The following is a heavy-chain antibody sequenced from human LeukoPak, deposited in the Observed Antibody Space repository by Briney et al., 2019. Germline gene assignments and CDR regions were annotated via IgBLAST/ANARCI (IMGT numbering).Heavy chain of an antibody. CDR3: ARGTYYYDSSGYFFDY. CDR2: IYYSGST. D-gene: IGHD3-22*01. CDR1: GGSVSSGSYY. Sequence: SETLSLTCTVSGGSVSSGSYYWSWIRQPPGKGLEWIGYIYYSGSTDYNPSLKSRVTISVDTSKNQFSLKLSSVTAADTAVYYWARGTYYYDSSGYFFDYWGQGTLVTVSS. V-gene: IGHV4-61*01. J-gene: IGHJ4*02.